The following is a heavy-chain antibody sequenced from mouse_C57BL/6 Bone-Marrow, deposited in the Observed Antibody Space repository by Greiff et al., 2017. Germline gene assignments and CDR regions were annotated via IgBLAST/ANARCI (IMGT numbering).Heavy chain of an antibody. Sequence: EVKLVESVAELVRPGASVKLSCTASGFNIKNTYMHWVKQRPEQGLAWIGRLAPANGHTKYAPKFQGKATITADTSSNTAYLQLSSLTSEDTAIYYCAPYYEYSSGFAYWGQGTLVTGSA. D-gene: IGHD2-4*01. CDR2: LAPANGHT. CDR1: GFNIKNTY. V-gene: IGHV14-3*01. J-gene: IGHJ3*01. CDR3: APYYEYSSGFAY.